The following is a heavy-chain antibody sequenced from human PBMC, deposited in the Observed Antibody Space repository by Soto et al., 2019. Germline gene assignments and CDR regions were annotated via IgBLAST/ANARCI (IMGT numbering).Heavy chain of an antibody. D-gene: IGHD4-17*01. Sequence: QVQLVQSGAEVKKPGASVKVSCKASGYTFTSYGISWVRQAPGQGLEWMGWISAYNGNTNYAQKLQGRVTMTTDTSTRTAYMELRSLRSDDTAVYYCAREGNGDSAYYYYGMDVWGQGTTVTVSS. CDR1: GYTFTSYG. CDR3: AREGNGDSAYYYYGMDV. CDR2: ISAYNGNT. J-gene: IGHJ6*02. V-gene: IGHV1-18*01.